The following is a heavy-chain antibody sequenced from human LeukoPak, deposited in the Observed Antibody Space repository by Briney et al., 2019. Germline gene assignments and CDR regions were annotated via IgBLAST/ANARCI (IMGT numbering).Heavy chain of an antibody. CDR3: ARVSSPLAFDY. Sequence: SETLSFTCAVYGGSFSGYYWSWIRQPPGKGLEWIGEINHSGSTNYNPSLKSRVTISVDTSKNQFSLRLSSVTAADTAMYYCARVSSPLAFDYWGQGTLVTVSS. J-gene: IGHJ4*02. CDR2: INHSGST. CDR1: GGSFSGYY. D-gene: IGHD6-13*01. V-gene: IGHV4-34*01.